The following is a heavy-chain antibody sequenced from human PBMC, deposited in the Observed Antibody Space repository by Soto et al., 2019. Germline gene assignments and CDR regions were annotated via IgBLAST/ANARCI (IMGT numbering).Heavy chain of an antibody. CDR1: GGSISSGGYY. Sequence: PSETLSLTCTFSGGSISSGGYYWSWIRQHPGKGLEWIGYIYYSGSTYYNPSLKSRVTISVDTSKNQFSLKLSSVTAAVTAVYYCARAIRDGYNFFCFDPWGQGTLVTVSS. CDR3: ARAIRDGYNFFCFDP. J-gene: IGHJ5*02. D-gene: IGHD5-12*01. CDR2: IYYSGST. V-gene: IGHV4-31*03.